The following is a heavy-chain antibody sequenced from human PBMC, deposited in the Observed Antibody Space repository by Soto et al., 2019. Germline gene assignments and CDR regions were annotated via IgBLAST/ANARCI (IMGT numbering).Heavy chain of an antibody. CDR3: ASEKVGTKFFDN. CDR1: GFAISRGYY. V-gene: IGHV4-38-2*02. CDR2: IYPSVSS. D-gene: IGHD1-1*01. Sequence: SETLSLTCSVSGFAISRGYYWSWVRQPPGKGLEWIGSIYPSVSSYHNPSLATRLRLSIDTSKNQFTLTLTSVTAADTALYFCASEKVGTKFFDNWGQGIPVTVSS. J-gene: IGHJ4*02.